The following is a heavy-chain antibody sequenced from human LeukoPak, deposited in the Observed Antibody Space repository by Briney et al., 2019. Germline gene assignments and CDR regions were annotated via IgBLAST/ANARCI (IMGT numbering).Heavy chain of an antibody. CDR2: IYSGGST. D-gene: IGHD6-6*01. CDR1: GFTVSSNY. V-gene: IGHV3-66*02. J-gene: IGHJ4*02. Sequence: GGSLKLSCAASGFTVSSNYMSWVRQAPGKGLEWVSVIYSGGSTYYADSVKGRFTISRDNSKNTLYLQMNSLRAEDTAVYYCARFVYSSSSVDYWGQGTLVTVSS. CDR3: ARFVYSSSSVDY.